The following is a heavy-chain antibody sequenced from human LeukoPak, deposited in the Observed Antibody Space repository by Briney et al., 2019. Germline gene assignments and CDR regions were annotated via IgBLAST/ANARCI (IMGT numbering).Heavy chain of an antibody. CDR3: ARLDYNSYSMGV. V-gene: IGHV4-39*01. D-gene: IGHD2-2*03. CDR1: GGSISSRSWN. CDR2: IHYSGTT. J-gene: IGHJ6*02. Sequence: PSETLSLTCTVSGGSISSRSWNWGWIRQPPGKGLEWIGSIHYSGTTYYNPSLKSRVTISVDTSKNQFSLKLSSVTAADTAVYYCARLDYNSYSMGVWGQGTTVTVSS.